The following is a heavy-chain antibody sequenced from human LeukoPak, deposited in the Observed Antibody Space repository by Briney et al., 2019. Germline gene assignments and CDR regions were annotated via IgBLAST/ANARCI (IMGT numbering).Heavy chain of an antibody. CDR1: GDSVSTNSVA. J-gene: IGHJ4*02. V-gene: IGHV6-1*01. CDR2: TSYRSKWYN. D-gene: IGHD5-24*01. CDR3: AREAEITRFDY. Sequence: SQTLSLTCAISGDSVSTNSVAWNWIRQSPSRGLEWLGRTSYRSKWYNDYAVSVKSRITITPDTSKNQFSLQLNSVTPEDTAIYYCAREAEITRFDYWGQGTLVTVSS.